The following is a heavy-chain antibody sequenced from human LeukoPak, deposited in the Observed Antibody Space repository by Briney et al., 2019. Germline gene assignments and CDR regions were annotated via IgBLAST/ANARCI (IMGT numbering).Heavy chain of an antibody. V-gene: IGHV5-51*01. CDR2: IFPDDSDT. CDR3: ARQPHRYCSSTTCYIGDAFDI. J-gene: IGHJ3*02. CDR1: GYSFTSYW. D-gene: IGHD2-2*02. Sequence: GESLKISCKGSGYSFTSYWIGWVRQMPGKGLEWMGIIFPDDSDTRYSPSFQGQVTISADKSISTAYLQWSSLKASDTAMYYCARQPHRYCSSTTCYIGDAFDIWGQGTMVTVSS.